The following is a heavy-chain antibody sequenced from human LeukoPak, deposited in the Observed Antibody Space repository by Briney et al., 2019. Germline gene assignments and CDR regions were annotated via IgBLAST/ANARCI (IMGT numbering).Heavy chain of an antibody. D-gene: IGHD6-19*01. CDR3: AKGAGPPWFDP. V-gene: IGHV4-61*02. J-gene: IGHJ5*02. CDR2: ISTDGST. CDR1: GDSISSGAYY. Sequence: PSETLSLTCTVSGDSISSGAYYGRWIRQPAGKGLEWIGRISTDGSTNYNPSLKSRVTMSVDASNNHFSLKLNSVTAADTAVYYCAKGAGPPWFDPWGQGTLVTVSS.